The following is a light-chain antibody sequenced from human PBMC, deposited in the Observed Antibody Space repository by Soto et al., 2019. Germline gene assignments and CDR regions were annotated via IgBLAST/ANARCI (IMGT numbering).Light chain of an antibody. Sequence: QSVLTQPASVSGSPGQSITISCTGTSSDVGNYNLVSWYQHHPGKAPKLMIYEVSKRPSGVSNRFSGSKSGDTASLTISGLQAEDEADYYCCSYAGSNYVFGTGTKVTVL. V-gene: IGLV2-23*02. CDR3: CSYAGSNYV. J-gene: IGLJ1*01. CDR1: SSDVGNYNL. CDR2: EVS.